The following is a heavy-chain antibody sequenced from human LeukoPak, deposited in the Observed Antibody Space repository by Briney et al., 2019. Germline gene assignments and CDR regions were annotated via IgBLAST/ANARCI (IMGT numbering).Heavy chain of an antibody. V-gene: IGHV1-69*13. D-gene: IGHD3-3*01. Sequence: EASVKVSCKASGGTFSSYAISWVRQAPGQGLEWMGGIIPIFGTANYAQKFQGRVTITADESTSTAYMELSSLRSEDTAVYYCARVGEKYYDFWSGYGYWGQGTLVTVSS. CDR1: GGTFSSYA. J-gene: IGHJ4*02. CDR3: ARVGEKYYDFWSGYGY. CDR2: IIPIFGTA.